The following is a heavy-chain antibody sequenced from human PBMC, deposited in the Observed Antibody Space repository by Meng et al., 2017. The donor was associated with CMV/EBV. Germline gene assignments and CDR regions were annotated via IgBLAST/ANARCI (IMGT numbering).Heavy chain of an antibody. D-gene: IGHD2-2*01. CDR1: FTSYD. Sequence: FTSYDINWVRQATGQGLEWMGWMNPNSGNTGYAQKFQGRVTMTRNTSISTAYMELSSLRSEDTAVYYCARGAVVVVPAAGPRRYNWFDPWGQGTLVTVSS. J-gene: IGHJ5*02. CDR3: ARGAVVVVPAAGPRRYNWFDP. CDR2: MNPNSGNT. V-gene: IGHV1-8*01.